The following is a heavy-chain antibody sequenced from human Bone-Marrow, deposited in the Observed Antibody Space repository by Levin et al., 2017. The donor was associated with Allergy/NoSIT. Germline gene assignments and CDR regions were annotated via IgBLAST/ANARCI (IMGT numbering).Heavy chain of an antibody. CDR2: IDWDDEE. CDR1: GFSLSTIAMR. J-gene: IGHJ6*02. CDR3: ARTVAGAWMDV. D-gene: IGHD6-19*01. Sequence: SGPTLVKPTQTLTLTCSFSGFSLSTIAMRMNWIRQSPGKALEWLARIDWDDEEFYNPSLKTRLTISKDTSKNQVVLTMTNMDPVDTGTYYCARTVAGAWMDVWGQGTTVTVSS. V-gene: IGHV2-70*04.